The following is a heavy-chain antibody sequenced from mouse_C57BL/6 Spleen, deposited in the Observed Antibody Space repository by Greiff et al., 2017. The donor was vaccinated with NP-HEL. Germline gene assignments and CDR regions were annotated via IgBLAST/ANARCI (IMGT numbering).Heavy chain of an antibody. CDR3: ARFYDGSSWFAY. CDR1: GYAFSSSW. V-gene: IGHV1-82*01. D-gene: IGHD2-3*01. J-gene: IGHJ3*01. Sequence: QVQLQQSGPELVKPGASVKISCKASGYAFSSSWMNWVKQRPGKGLEWIGRIYPGDGDTNYNGKFKGKATLTADKSSSTAYMQLSSLTSEDSAVYFCARFYDGSSWFAYWGQGTLVTVSA. CDR2: IYPGDGDT.